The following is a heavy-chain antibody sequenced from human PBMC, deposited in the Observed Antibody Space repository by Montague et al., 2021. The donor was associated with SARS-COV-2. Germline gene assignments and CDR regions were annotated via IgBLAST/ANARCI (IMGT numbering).Heavy chain of an antibody. D-gene: IGHD5-12*01. CDR3: AREITGGYSGYEAFYFDN. CDR2: TYYRSNWYN. CDR1: GDSVSSNSAA. J-gene: IGHJ4*02. V-gene: IGHV6-1*01. Sequence: CAISGDSVSSNSAAWNWIRQSPPRGLEWLGRTYYRSNWYNDSAVXVKSRISINPDTSKNQFSLQLNSVTPEDTALYYCAREITGGYSGYEAFYFDNWGQGTLVTVSS.